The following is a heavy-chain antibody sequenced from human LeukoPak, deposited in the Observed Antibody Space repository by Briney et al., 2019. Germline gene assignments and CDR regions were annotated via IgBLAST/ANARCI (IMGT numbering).Heavy chain of an antibody. J-gene: IGHJ6*03. Sequence: ASVKVSCKASGGTFSSYAINWVRQAPGQGLEWMGWINPNSGGTNYAQKFQGRVTMTRDTSISTAYMELSRLRSDDTAVYYCAREVSMDVWGKGTTVTVSS. CDR2: INPNSGGT. D-gene: IGHD1-14*01. CDR1: GGTFSSYA. V-gene: IGHV1-2*02. CDR3: AREVSMDV.